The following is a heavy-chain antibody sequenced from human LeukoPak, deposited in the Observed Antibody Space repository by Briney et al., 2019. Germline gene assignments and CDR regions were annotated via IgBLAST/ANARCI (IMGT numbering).Heavy chain of an antibody. CDR3: ATEPMVRGTYYFGY. J-gene: IGHJ4*02. CDR2: VDPEDGET. Sequence: ASVKISCKVSGYTLTDYYMHWVQQAPGKGLEWMGLVDPEDGETIYAEKFQGRVTITADTSTDTAYMELSSLRSEDTAVYYCATEPMVRGTYYFGYWGQGTLVTVSS. CDR1: GYTLTDYY. V-gene: IGHV1-69-2*01. D-gene: IGHD3-10*01.